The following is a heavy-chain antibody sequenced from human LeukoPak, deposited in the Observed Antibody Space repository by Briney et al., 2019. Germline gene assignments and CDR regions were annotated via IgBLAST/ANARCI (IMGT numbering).Heavy chain of an antibody. Sequence: SETLSLTCAVYGGSFSGYYWSWIRQPPGKGLEWIGEINHSGSTNYNPSLKSRVTISVDTSKNQFSLKLSSVTAADTAVYYCARHVLRFLEEGFDYWGQGTLVTVSS. V-gene: IGHV4-34*01. CDR2: INHSGST. J-gene: IGHJ4*02. CDR3: ARHVLRFLEEGFDY. D-gene: IGHD3-3*01. CDR1: GGSFSGYY.